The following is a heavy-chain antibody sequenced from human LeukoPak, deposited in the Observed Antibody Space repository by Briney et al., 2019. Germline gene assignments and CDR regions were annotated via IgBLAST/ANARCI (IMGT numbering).Heavy chain of an antibody. D-gene: IGHD6-19*01. Sequence: GGSLRLSCAASGFTFNKYWMTWVGQAPGMRLEWVANIKQDGSEKYYVDSVKGRFTISRDIAKNSLYLQMNSLRAEDTAVYYCARDRPQQWLVRGQRGYYYYMDVWGKGTTVTISS. CDR2: IKQDGSEK. CDR3: ARDRPQQWLVRGQRGYYYYMDV. V-gene: IGHV3-7*01. J-gene: IGHJ6*03. CDR1: GFTFNKYW.